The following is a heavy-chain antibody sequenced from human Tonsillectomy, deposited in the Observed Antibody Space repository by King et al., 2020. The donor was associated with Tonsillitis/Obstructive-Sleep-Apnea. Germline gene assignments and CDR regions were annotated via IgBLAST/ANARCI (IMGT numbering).Heavy chain of an antibody. D-gene: IGHD1-26*01. CDR2: IYYSGTT. Sequence: QLQESGPGLVKPSETLSLTCTVSGGSISSSSYYWPWIRQPPGQGLEWIGSIYYSGTTYYSPSLKSRVTISVDTSKNQFSLKLSSVTAADTAVFYCARHWGATDYFDYWGQGTLVTVSS. CDR3: ARHWGATDYFDY. CDR1: GGSISSSSYY. J-gene: IGHJ4*02. V-gene: IGHV4-39*01.